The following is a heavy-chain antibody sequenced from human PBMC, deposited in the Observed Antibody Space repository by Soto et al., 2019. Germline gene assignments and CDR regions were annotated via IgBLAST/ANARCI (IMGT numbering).Heavy chain of an antibody. V-gene: IGHV4-4*07. CDR1: GGSISSYY. CDR3: ARDSVYSSYTIADY. CDR2: IYTSGST. D-gene: IGHD6-6*01. J-gene: IGHJ4*02. Sequence: QVQLQESGPGLVKPSETLSLTCTVSGGSISSYYWSWIRQPAGKGLEWIGRIYTSGSTNYNPSLKSRVTMSVDTSKNQFSLKLSSVTAADTAVYYCARDSVYSSYTIADYWGQGTLVTVSS.